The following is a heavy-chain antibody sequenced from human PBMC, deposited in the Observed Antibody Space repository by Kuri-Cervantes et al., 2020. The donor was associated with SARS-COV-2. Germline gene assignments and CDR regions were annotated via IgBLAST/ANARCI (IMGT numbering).Heavy chain of an antibody. CDR2: ISSSSSYI. V-gene: IGHV3-21*04. J-gene: IGHJ4*02. CDR3: ARRGAYYASGSYLDY. Sequence: GESLKISCAASGFTFSSYSMNWVRQAPGKGLEWVSSISSSSSYIYYADSVKGRFTISRDNAKNSLYLQMNSLRAEDTAVYFCARRGAYYASGSYLDYWGQGTPVTVSS. CDR1: GFTFSSYS. D-gene: IGHD3-10*01.